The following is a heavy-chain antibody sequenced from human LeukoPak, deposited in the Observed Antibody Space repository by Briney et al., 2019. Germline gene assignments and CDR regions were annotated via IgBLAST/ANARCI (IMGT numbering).Heavy chain of an antibody. CDR1: GYTFTSYY. V-gene: IGHV1-46*01. Sequence: ASVKVSCKASGYTFTSYYMHWVRQAPGQGLEWMGIINPSGGSTSYAQKFQGRVTMTRDTSTSTVYMELSSLRSEDTAVYYCARDRSYYDSSGYYFPDYWGQGTLVTVSS. J-gene: IGHJ4*02. CDR2: INPSGGST. CDR3: ARDRSYYDSSGYYFPDY. D-gene: IGHD3-22*01.